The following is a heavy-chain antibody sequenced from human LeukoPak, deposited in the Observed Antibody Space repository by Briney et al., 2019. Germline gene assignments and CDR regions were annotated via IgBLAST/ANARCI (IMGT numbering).Heavy chain of an antibody. V-gene: IGHV4-59*01. CDR1: GGSLTIYY. Sequence: SETLSLTCTVSGGSLTIYYWSWIRQPPGEGLEYIGHIYYSGSTAYNPSLRSRVTISEDTSKNQFSLKLNSVSAADTAMYFCARWFCSGACYYMDVWGKGTTVTVSS. CDR2: IYYSGST. J-gene: IGHJ6*03. D-gene: IGHD2-15*01. CDR3: ARWFCSGACYYMDV.